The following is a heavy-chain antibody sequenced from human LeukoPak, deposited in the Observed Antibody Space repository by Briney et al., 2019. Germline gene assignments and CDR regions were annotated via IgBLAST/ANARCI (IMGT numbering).Heavy chain of an antibody. CDR3: AGVRRGIE. J-gene: IGHJ1*01. Sequence: PGRSLRLSWAASGFTFSSYGMHWVRQAPGKGLEWVAVIWYDGSNKYYADSVKGRFTLSRDNSKNTLYLQMNSLRAEDTAGYSCAGVRRGIEWGQGTLVTVSS. D-gene: IGHD3-16*01. CDR2: IWYDGSNK. CDR1: GFTFSSYG. V-gene: IGHV3-33*01.